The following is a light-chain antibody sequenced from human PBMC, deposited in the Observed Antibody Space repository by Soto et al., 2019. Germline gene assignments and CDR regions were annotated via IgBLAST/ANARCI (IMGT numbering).Light chain of an antibody. CDR1: QDISKY. J-gene: IGKJ5*01. CDR3: QQSYMDPIT. CDR2: DAS. V-gene: IGKV1-39*01. Sequence: DIQMTQSPSSLSASVGDRFTMTCQASQDISKYVNWYQQKPGTAPKLLIYDASRLQSGVPSRFSGSGGGTDFTLSISSVQPEDFATYFCQQSYMDPITFGQGTRLEIK.